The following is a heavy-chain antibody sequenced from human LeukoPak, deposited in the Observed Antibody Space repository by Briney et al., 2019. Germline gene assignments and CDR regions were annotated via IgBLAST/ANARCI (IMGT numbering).Heavy chain of an antibody. Sequence: SETLSLTCTVSGGSISSYYWSWIRQPPGKGLEWIGYIYYSGSTNNNPSLKSRVTISVDKSKNQISLKLSSVTAADTAVYYCARRWFGRRNWFDPWGQGTLVTVSS. V-gene: IGHV4-59*01. D-gene: IGHD3-10*01. J-gene: IGHJ5*02. CDR3: ARRWFGRRNWFDP. CDR1: GGSISSYY. CDR2: IYYSGST.